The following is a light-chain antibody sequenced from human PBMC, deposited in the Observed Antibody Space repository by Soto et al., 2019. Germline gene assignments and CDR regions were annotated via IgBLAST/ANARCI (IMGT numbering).Light chain of an antibody. CDR2: NVS. CDR3: SSYTRRRTYV. CDR1: SSDVGAYNY. Sequence: QSVLTQPASVSGSPGQSITISCIGTSSDVGAYNYVSWYQHHPGKAPKLMVSNVSNRPSGVSDRFSGSKSGNTASLTISGLQADVEADYYCSSYTRRRTYVFGTGTKVTVL. V-gene: IGLV2-14*03. J-gene: IGLJ1*01.